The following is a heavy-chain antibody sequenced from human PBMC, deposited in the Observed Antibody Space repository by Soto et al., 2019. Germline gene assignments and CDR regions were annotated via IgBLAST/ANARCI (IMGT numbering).Heavy chain of an antibody. CDR3: ARAVARSYPADY. CDR1: GYTFTVYY. CDR2: INPNSGGT. Sequence: SVKVSCKASGYTFTVYYMHWVRQAPGQGLEWMGWINPNSGGTNYAQKFQGRVTMTRDTSISTAYLELSRLRSEDTAVYYCARAVARSYPADYWGQGTLVTVSS. V-gene: IGHV1-2*02. J-gene: IGHJ4*02. D-gene: IGHD1-26*01.